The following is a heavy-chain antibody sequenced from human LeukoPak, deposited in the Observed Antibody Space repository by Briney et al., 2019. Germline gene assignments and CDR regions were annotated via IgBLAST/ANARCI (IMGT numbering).Heavy chain of an antibody. Sequence: PGGSLRLSCAASGFTFSSYAMSWVRQAPGKGLEWVSAISGSGGSTYYADSVKGRFTISRDNSKNTLYLQMNSLRAEDTAVYYCAKGSCSGGSCYSDYFDYWGQGTLVTVSS. CDR1: GFTFSSYA. CDR3: AKGSCSGGSCYSDYFDY. CDR2: ISGSGGST. D-gene: IGHD2-15*01. J-gene: IGHJ4*02. V-gene: IGHV3-23*01.